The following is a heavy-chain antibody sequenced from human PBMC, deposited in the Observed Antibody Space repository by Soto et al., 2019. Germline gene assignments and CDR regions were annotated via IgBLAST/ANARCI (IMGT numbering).Heavy chain of an antibody. J-gene: IGHJ5*02. CDR3: ARHLGYCSSTSCYSPDP. Sequence: GESLKISCKGSGYSFTSYWIGWVRQMPGKGLEWMGIIYPGDSDTRYSPSFQGQVTISADKSISTAYLQWSSLKASDTAMYYCARHLGYCSSTSCYSPDPWGQGTLVTVSS. V-gene: IGHV5-51*01. D-gene: IGHD2-2*01. CDR1: GYSFTSYW. CDR2: IYPGDSDT.